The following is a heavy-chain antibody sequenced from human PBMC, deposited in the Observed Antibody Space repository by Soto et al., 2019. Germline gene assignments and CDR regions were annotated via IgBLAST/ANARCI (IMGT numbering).Heavy chain of an antibody. J-gene: IGHJ4*02. CDR1: GFSLSNYW. CDR2: IKEDGSDK. D-gene: IGHD3-9*01. V-gene: IGHV3-7*02. Sequence: GGSLRLSCEASGFSLSNYWMKWVRQAPGKGLEWVANIKEDGSDKCYVDSVKGRFTISRDNAKNTLYLQMNSLRAEDTAVYYCARAPVDFDWLLAYWGQGTLVTVSS. CDR3: ARAPVDFDWLLAY.